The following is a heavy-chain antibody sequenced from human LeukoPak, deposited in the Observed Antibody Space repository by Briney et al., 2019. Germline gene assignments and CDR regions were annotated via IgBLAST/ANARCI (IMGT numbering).Heavy chain of an antibody. J-gene: IGHJ4*02. CDR1: GFTFSSYW. V-gene: IGHV3-7*01. CDR2: MNLDGSEK. Sequence: GGSLRLSCTASGFTFSSYWMSWVRQAPGKGLEWVANMNLDGSEKYYVNSVKGRFTIPRDSAKNSLFLQMNSLRAEDTSVYYCARDAGVVLDYGGVGTVVTVSS. D-gene: IGHD3-3*02. CDR3: ARDAGVVLDY.